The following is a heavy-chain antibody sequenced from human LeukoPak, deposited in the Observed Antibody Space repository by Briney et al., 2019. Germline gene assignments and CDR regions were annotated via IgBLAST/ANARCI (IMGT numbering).Heavy chain of an antibody. D-gene: IGHD2-15*01. CDR2: INHSGST. CDR1: GGSISSYY. J-gene: IGHJ5*02. CDR3: ARGYWNWFDP. V-gene: IGHV4-34*01. Sequence: SETLSLTCTVSGGSISSYYWSWIRQPPGKGLEWIGEINHSGSTNYNPSLKSRVTISVDTSKNQFSLKLSSVTAADTAVYYCARGYWNWFDPWGQGTLVTVSS.